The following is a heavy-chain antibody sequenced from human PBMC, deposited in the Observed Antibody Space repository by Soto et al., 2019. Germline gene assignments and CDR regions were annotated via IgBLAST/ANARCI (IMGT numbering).Heavy chain of an antibody. Sequence: ASVKVSCKASGYTFTSYGISWVRQAPGQGLEWMGWISAYNGNTNYAQKLQGRVTLTTDTSTSTAYMELRSLRSDGTAVYYCASTLRYFDWLLSPYAFDIWGQGTMVTVSS. CDR3: ASTLRYFDWLLSPYAFDI. D-gene: IGHD3-9*01. CDR1: GYTFTSYG. CDR2: ISAYNGNT. V-gene: IGHV1-18*01. J-gene: IGHJ3*02.